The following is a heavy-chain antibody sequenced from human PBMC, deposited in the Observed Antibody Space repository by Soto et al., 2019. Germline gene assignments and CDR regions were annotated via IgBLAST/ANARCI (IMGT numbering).Heavy chain of an antibody. CDR3: ARITQGDYFWFDP. V-gene: IGHV2-70*01. Sequence: GPTLVNPTQTLTLTCSFSGFSLTTSGMCVGWIRQPPGKALEWLALIDWDDGKFYSPSLKTRLTISKDTSKNQVVLTMTNMDPVDTATYFCARITQGDYFWFDPWGPGTLVTVSS. CDR1: GFSLTTSGMC. D-gene: IGHD4-17*01. J-gene: IGHJ5*02. CDR2: IDWDDGK.